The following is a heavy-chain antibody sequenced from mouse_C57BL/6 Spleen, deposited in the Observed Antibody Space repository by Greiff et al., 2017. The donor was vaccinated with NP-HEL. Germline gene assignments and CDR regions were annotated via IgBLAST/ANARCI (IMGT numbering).Heavy chain of an antibody. CDR1: GYTFTSYR. J-gene: IGHJ2*01. CDR3: ARQDHPYYFDY. Sequence: QVQLQQPGAELVRPGSSVKLSCKASGYTFTSYRMHWVKQRPIQGLEWIGNIDPSDSETHYNQKFKDKATLTVDKSSSTAYMQLSSLTSEDSAVYYCARQDHPYYFDYWGQGTTLTVSS. V-gene: IGHV1-52*01. CDR2: IDPSDSET.